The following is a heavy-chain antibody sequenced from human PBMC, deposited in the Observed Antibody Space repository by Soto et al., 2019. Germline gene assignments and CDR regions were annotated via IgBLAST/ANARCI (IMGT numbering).Heavy chain of an antibody. CDR2: ISSSSSTI. V-gene: IGHV3-48*01. Sequence: EVQLVESGGGVVQPGGSLRLSCAASGFTFSSYSMNWVRQAPGKGLEWVSYISSSSSTIYYPDSVKGRFNISRDNAKNSPYMQMNSLRVEDTAVYYCARHPERIGENGWFDPWGQGTLVTVSS. CDR3: ARHPERIGENGWFDP. J-gene: IGHJ5*02. CDR1: GFTFSSYS. D-gene: IGHD1-26*01.